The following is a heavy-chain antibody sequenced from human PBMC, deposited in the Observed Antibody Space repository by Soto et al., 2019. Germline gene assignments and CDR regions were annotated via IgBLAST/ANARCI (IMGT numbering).Heavy chain of an antibody. Sequence: QAQLQQWGAGLLKPSETLSLTCAVYGGSFSPYFWSWIRHPPGKGLEWIGEINHSGSTNYNPSLTRRATLSVDTSKNQVSLKLTSVTAADTAVYYCARLASGWQYYYFDFWGRGTPVTVSS. D-gene: IGHD6-19*01. CDR3: ARLASGWQYYYFDF. CDR2: INHSGST. V-gene: IGHV4-34*01. CDR1: GGSFSPYF. J-gene: IGHJ2*01.